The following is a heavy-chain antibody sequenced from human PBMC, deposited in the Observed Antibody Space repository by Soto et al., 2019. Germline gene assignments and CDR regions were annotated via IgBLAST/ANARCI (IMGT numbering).Heavy chain of an antibody. D-gene: IGHD3-22*01. CDR3: MLGSGWKDFDY. CDR1: GGSISSSSYC. Sequence: PSETLSLTCTVSGGSISSSSYCWGWIRQPPGKGLEWIGNIYYSGSTYYNPSLKSRVTISVDTSKNQFSLKLSSVTAADTAVYYCMLGSGWKDFDYWGQGTLVTVSS. CDR2: IYYSGST. J-gene: IGHJ4*02. V-gene: IGHV4-39*01.